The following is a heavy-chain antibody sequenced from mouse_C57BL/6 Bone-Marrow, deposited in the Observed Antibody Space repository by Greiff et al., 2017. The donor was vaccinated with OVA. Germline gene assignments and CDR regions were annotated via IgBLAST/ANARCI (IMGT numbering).Heavy chain of an antibody. V-gene: IGHV1-26*01. CDR1: GYTFTDYY. J-gene: IGHJ4*01. D-gene: IGHD2-2*01. Sequence: EVQLQQSGPELVKPGASVKISCKASGYTFTDYYMNWVKQSHGKSLEWIGDINPNNGGTSYNQKFKGKATLTVDKSSSTAYMELRSLTSEDSAVYYCARKGIYYGYPYAMDYWGQGTSVTVSS. CDR3: ARKGIYYGYPYAMDY. CDR2: INPNNGGT.